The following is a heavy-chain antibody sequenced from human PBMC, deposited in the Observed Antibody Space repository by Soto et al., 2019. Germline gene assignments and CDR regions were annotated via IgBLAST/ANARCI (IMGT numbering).Heavy chain of an antibody. CDR3: ARVVPGAEAWFGP. D-gene: IGHD2-2*01. J-gene: IGHJ5*02. CDR2: ISLYSDGT. Sequence: ASVKVSCKASGYTFSNYCITWVRQAPGQPLEWLGWISLYSDGTNYAQKFQGRVSMTTDTSTTTAYMELRSLRSDDTAVYYCARVVPGAEAWFGPWGQGTRVTVSS. CDR1: GYTFSNYC. V-gene: IGHV1-18*01.